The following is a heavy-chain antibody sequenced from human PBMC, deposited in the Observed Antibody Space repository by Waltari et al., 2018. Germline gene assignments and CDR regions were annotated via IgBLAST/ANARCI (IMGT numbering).Heavy chain of an antibody. CDR1: GGSFSGYY. CDR2: INDEGTA. D-gene: IGHD2-21*01. J-gene: IGHJ3*01. CDR3: ARGRATDSPNAFDV. Sequence: QVHLKQWGAGLLKPSKTLSLTCDVSGGSFSGYYWHWIRQPPGKGLEWVGEINDEGTAKYKSSLKSRVTISLDMYKSQFSLTLTSVTAADAALYFCARGRATDSPNAFDVWGQGTNVTVSS. V-gene: IGHV4-34*01.